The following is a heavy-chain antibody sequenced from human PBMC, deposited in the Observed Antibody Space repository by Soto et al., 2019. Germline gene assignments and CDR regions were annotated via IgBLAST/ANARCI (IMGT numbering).Heavy chain of an antibody. D-gene: IGHD3-10*01. CDR1: GFTFSSYG. CDR3: AKDRGGQFPTFGMDV. J-gene: IGHJ6*02. CDR2: ISYDGSNK. V-gene: IGHV3-30*18. Sequence: GGSLRLSCAASGFTFSSYGMHWVRQAPGKGLEWVAVISYDGSNKYYADSVKGRFTISRDNSKNTLYLQMNSLGAEDTAVYYCAKDRGGQFPTFGMDVWGQGTTVTVSS.